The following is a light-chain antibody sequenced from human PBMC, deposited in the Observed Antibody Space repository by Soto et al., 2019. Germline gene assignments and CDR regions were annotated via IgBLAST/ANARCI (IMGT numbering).Light chain of an antibody. Sequence: EIVLTQSPGTLSLSPGERATLSCRASQSVSSSYLAWYQQKPGHAPRLLIYGTTSRATGIPAMFSGSGSGTDFTLTISRLEPEDFAVYYCQQYGSSPYTFGQGPKLEIK. CDR1: QSVSSSY. V-gene: IGKV3-20*01. CDR3: QQYGSSPYT. CDR2: GTT. J-gene: IGKJ2*01.